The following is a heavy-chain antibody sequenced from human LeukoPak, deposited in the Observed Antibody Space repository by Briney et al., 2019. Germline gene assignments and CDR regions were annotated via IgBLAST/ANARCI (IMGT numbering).Heavy chain of an antibody. CDR1: AFILNAYN. D-gene: IGHD1-26*01. J-gene: IGHJ4*02. CDR2: ISYTGTYI. V-gene: IGHV3-21*04. CDR3: VRDRGTYRPIDY. Sequence: GGSLRLSCAASAFILNAYNMNWVRQAPGKGLEWVSSISYTGTYIYYADSVKGRFTISRDNAQNSLYLQMNSRRAEDTAIYYCVRDRGTYRPIDYWGQGSLVTVSS.